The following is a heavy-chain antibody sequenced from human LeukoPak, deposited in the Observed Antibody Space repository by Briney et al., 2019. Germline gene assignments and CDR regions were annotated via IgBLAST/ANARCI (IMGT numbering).Heavy chain of an antibody. CDR3: ARAPGWRSYSDF. Sequence: PGGSLRLSCAASGFSFGSDWMTWVRQAPGKGLEWLASLKQDGREKYYVDSVKGRFTISRDNAKNSLCLQMNSLRAEDTAVYYCARAPGWRSYSDFWGQGTLVTVSS. CDR2: LKQDGREK. CDR1: GFSFGSDW. J-gene: IGHJ4*02. V-gene: IGHV3-7*01. D-gene: IGHD1-26*01.